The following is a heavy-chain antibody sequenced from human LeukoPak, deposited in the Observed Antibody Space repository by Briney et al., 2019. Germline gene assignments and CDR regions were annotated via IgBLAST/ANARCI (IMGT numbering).Heavy chain of an antibody. J-gene: IGHJ3*02. D-gene: IGHD1-26*01. Sequence: GGSLRLSCAASGFTFSSYSMNWVRQAPGKGLEWVSSISSSSSYIYYADSVKGRFTISRDNAKNSLYLRMNSLRAEDTAVYYCARVKELIDAFDIWGQGTMVTVSS. CDR3: ARVKELIDAFDI. CDR2: ISSSSSYI. V-gene: IGHV3-21*01. CDR1: GFTFSSYS.